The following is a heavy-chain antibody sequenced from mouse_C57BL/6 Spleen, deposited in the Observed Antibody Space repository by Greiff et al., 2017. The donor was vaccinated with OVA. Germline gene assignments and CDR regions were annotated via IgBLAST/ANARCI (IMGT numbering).Heavy chain of an antibody. Sequence: VQLQESGPELVKPGASVKISCKASGYAFSSSWMNWVKQRPGKGLEWIGRIYPGDGDTNYNGKFKGKATLTADKSSSTAYMQLSSLTSEDSAVYFCARTRDSYDLFDYWGQGTTLTVSS. CDR2: IYPGDGDT. J-gene: IGHJ2*01. V-gene: IGHV1-82*01. CDR1: GYAFSSSW. D-gene: IGHD1-1*01. CDR3: ARTRDSYDLFDY.